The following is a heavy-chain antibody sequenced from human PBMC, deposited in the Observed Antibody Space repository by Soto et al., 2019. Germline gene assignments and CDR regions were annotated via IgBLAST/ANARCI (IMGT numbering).Heavy chain of an antibody. J-gene: IGHJ2*01. CDR1: GGSISSHY. CDR2: IYYSGSP. CDR3: AGGRDDYNGWYFDL. Sequence: QVQLQESGPGLVKPSETLSLTCTVSGGSISSHYRSWIRQTPGKGLDWIGYIYYSGSPNYNPSLESRATISEDTSKNQFSLKLSSVTATDTAIYYCAGGRDDYNGWYFDLWGRGTLVTVSS. V-gene: IGHV4-59*11. D-gene: IGHD4-4*01.